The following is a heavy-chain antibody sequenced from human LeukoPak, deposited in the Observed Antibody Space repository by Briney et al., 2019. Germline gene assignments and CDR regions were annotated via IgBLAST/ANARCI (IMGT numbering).Heavy chain of an antibody. Sequence: GGSLRLSCAASGFTVSSNYMSWVRQAPGKGLEWVANINQDGSEKNYVDSVKGRFTISRDNAKNSLYLQMNSLRAEDTAVYYCASDYDSGYWGQGTLVTVSS. J-gene: IGHJ4*02. V-gene: IGHV3-7*01. CDR2: INQDGSEK. D-gene: IGHD5-12*01. CDR1: GFTVSSNY. CDR3: ASDYDSGY.